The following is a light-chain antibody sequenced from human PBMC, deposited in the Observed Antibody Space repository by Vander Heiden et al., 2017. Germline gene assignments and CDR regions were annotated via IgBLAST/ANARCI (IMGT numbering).Light chain of an antibody. V-gene: IGKV3-15*01. J-gene: IGKJ4*01. CDR3: QQYNNWPPLT. CDR2: GAS. Sequence: EIVMTQSPATLSVPPGERATLACRASKRVSSNLAWYQQKPGQAPRLLIYGASTRATGMPARFSGSGSGTEFTLTISSLQSEDFAVYYWQQYNNWPPLTFGGGTKVEIK. CDR1: KRVSSN.